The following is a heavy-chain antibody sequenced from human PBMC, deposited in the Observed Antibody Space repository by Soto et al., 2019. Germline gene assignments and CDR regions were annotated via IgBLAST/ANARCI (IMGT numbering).Heavy chain of an antibody. V-gene: IGHV3-23*01. J-gene: IGHJ4*02. CDR2: ISGSGGRT. D-gene: IGHD3-22*01. CDR1: GFTFSSYA. CDR3: AKVAGYDGSAYYYYFDY. Sequence: GGSLRLSCAASGFTFSSYAMSWVRQAPGKGPEWVSVISGSGGRTYYADSVKGRFTFSRDNSKDTLYLQMNSLRAEDTAVYYCAKVAGYDGSAYYYYFDYWGQGTLVTVSS.